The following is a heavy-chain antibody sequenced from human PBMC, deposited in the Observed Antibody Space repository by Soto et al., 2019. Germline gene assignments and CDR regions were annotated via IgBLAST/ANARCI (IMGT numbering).Heavy chain of an antibody. CDR3: ARDYRASYPAYYFYGMDV. V-gene: IGHV4-31*03. CDR2: IYYST. D-gene: IGHD3-16*02. J-gene: IGHJ6*02. Sequence: QVQLQESGPGLVKPSQTLSLTCTVSGGSVSSGGYYWSWISQHPGKGLEWIGYIYYSTYYNPSLKSRVTISVDTSKNQFSLKLSSVTAADTAVYYCARDYRASYPAYYFYGMDVWGQGTTVTVSS. CDR1: GGSVSSGGYY.